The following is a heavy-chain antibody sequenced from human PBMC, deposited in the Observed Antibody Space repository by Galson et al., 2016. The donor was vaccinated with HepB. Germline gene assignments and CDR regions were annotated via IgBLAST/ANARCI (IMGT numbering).Heavy chain of an antibody. Sequence: SLRLSCAASGFTFSSHGMHWVRQAPGKGLEWVTFISYDGIKKYYADSVKGRFTISRDNSKNTLYLRMNSLRVEDTALYYCARAHWGVVAIEWYYFDYWGQGTLVTVSS. CDR3: ARAHWGVVAIEWYYFDY. V-gene: IGHV3-33*05. D-gene: IGHD3-3*01. CDR2: ISYDGIKK. J-gene: IGHJ4*02. CDR1: GFTFSSHG.